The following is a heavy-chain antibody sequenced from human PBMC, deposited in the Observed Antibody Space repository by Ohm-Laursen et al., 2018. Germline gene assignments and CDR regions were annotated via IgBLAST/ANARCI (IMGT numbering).Heavy chain of an antibody. V-gene: IGHV3-53*01. CDR3: ATAGPYSGDDY. Sequence: SLRLSCAASAFTVSSNFMSWVRQAPGKGLEWVSVIHSGGNTYYVDSVKGRFTISRDNSKNTLYLQMNSLRDEDTAVYYCATAGPYSGDDYWGQGTLVNVSS. J-gene: IGHJ4*02. D-gene: IGHD6-25*01. CDR1: AFTVSSNF. CDR2: IHSGGNT.